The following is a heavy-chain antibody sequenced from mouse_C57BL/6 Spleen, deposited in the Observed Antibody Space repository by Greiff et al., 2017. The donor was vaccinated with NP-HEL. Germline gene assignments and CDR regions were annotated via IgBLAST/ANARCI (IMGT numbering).Heavy chain of an antibody. Sequence: EVQLQQSGPELVKPGASVKISCKASGYSFTDYNMNWVKQSNGKSLEWIGVLNPNYGTTSYNQKFKGKATLTVAQSSSTAYMQLNSLTSEDSEVYYCARSEGNYGVYFDYWGQGTTLTVSS. CDR3: ARSEGNYGVYFDY. V-gene: IGHV1-39*01. D-gene: IGHD2-1*01. CDR2: LNPNYGTT. J-gene: IGHJ2*01. CDR1: GYSFTDYN.